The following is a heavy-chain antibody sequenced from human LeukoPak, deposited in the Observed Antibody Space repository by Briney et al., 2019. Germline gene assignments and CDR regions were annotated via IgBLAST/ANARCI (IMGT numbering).Heavy chain of an antibody. J-gene: IGHJ4*02. V-gene: IGHV3-30*01. Sequence: GGSLRLSCAASGFTFSYYAMHWVRQAPGKGLEWVAVISYDGSNKYYADSVKGRFTISRDNSKNTLYLQMNSLRAEDTAVYYCARVYSSGWYGGPGGHIDHWGQGTLVTVSS. CDR2: ISYDGSNK. CDR3: ARVYSSGWYGGPGGHIDH. D-gene: IGHD6-19*01. CDR1: GFTFSYYA.